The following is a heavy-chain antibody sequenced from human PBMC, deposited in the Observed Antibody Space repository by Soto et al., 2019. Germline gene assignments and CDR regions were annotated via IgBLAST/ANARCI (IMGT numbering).Heavy chain of an antibody. J-gene: IGHJ6*02. D-gene: IGHD2-15*01. CDR3: ARERGTDCYAYYYAMDV. Sequence: QVQLVESGGGVVQPGRSLRLSCAASGLPFSNYGMHWVRLAPGKGLEWVAVTSYDGKSSYYADSVKGRFTISTDNSKNTLYLQMNSLRAEDTALYYCARERGTDCYAYYYAMDVWGQGTTVTVSS. CDR1: GLPFSNYG. CDR2: TSYDGKSS. V-gene: IGHV3-30*03.